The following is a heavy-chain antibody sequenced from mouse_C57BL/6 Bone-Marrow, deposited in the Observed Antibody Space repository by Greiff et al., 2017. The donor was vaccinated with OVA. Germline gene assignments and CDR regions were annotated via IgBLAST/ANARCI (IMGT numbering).Heavy chain of an antibody. CDR2: IYPGSGNT. CDR1: GYTFTDYY. J-gene: IGHJ2*01. Sequence: QVQLKQSGAELVRPGASVKLSCKASGYTFTDYYINWVKQRPGQGLEWIARIYPGSGNTYYNEKFKGKATLTAEKSSSTAYMQLSSLTSEDSAVYFCARGGYYPYFDYWGQGTTLTVSS. V-gene: IGHV1-76*01. D-gene: IGHD2-3*01. CDR3: ARGGYYPYFDY.